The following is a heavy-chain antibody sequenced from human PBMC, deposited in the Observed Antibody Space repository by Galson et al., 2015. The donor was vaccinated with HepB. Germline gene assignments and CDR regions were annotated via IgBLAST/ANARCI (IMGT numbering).Heavy chain of an antibody. V-gene: IGHV3-23*01. CDR1: GFTFSSYA. J-gene: IGHJ4*02. Sequence: SLRLSCAASGFTFSSYAMSWVRQAPGKGLEWVSAISGSGGSTYYADSVKGRFTISRDNSKNTLYLQMNSLRAEDTAVYYCANTETHLWELQGDYWGQGTLVTVSS. CDR2: ISGSGGST. CDR3: ANTETHLWELQGDY. D-gene: IGHD1-26*01.